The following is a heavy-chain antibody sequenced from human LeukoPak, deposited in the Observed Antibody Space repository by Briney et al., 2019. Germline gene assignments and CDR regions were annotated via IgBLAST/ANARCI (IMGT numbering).Heavy chain of an antibody. Sequence: PSETLSLTCSVSVVSISSLTWIRQSPGKGLEWIGYIYDSGTTSYNPALKSRLTLSVDRSRKQFSLTLKFVTAADTAVYYCARESRIYCSGGSCYSHFQHWGQGTLVTVSS. V-gene: IGHV4-4*08. CDR3: ARESRIYCSGGSCYSHFQH. CDR1: VVSISS. D-gene: IGHD2-15*01. CDR2: IYDSGTT. J-gene: IGHJ1*01.